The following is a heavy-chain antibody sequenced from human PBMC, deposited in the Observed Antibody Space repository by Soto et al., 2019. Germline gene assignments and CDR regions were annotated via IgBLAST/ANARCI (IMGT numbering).Heavy chain of an antibody. D-gene: IGHD3-22*01. Sequence: GASVKVSCKASGGTFSSYAISWVRQAPGQGLEWMGGIIPIFGTANYAQKFQGRVTITADESTSTAYMELSSLRSEDTAVYYCAGSSTYYYDSSGYSCDYWGQGTLVTVSS. CDR3: AGSSTYYYDSSGYSCDY. J-gene: IGHJ4*02. CDR1: GGTFSSYA. CDR2: IIPIFGTA. V-gene: IGHV1-69*13.